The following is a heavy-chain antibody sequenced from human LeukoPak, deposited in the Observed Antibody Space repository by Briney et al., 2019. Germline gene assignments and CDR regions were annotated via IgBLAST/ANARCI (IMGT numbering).Heavy chain of an antibody. D-gene: IGHD3-3*01. V-gene: IGHV1-2*02. Sequence: ASVKVSCKASGYTFTGYYMHWVRQAPGQGLEWMGWINPNSGGTNYAQKFQGRVTMTRDTSISTAYMELSRLRSGDTAVYYCARDPDYDFWSGYYYYYYMDVWGKGTTVTVSS. CDR2: INPNSGGT. J-gene: IGHJ6*03. CDR3: ARDPDYDFWSGYYYYYYMDV. CDR1: GYTFTGYY.